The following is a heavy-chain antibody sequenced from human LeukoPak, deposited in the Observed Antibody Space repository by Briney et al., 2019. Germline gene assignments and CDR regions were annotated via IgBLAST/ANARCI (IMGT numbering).Heavy chain of an antibody. CDR1: GYIFTGYY. CDR3: ARAAANFGPYYDSSGYLFDH. Sequence: ASVKVSCNASGYIFTGYYMHWVRQAPGQGLEWMGWINPNSGDINYAQKFQGRVTMTRDMSISTAYMELSRLRSDDTAVYYCARAAANFGPYYDSSGYLFDHWGQGTLVTVSS. J-gene: IGHJ4*02. D-gene: IGHD3-22*01. CDR2: INPNSGDI. V-gene: IGHV1-2*02.